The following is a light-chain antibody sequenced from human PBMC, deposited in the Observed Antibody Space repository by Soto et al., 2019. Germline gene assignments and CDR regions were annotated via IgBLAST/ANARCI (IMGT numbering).Light chain of an antibody. CDR3: QQYGSSPWT. V-gene: IGKV3-20*01. Sequence: EMVLTQSRGTLSLSPGERATLCCRARQSVSRTYVAWYQPKYGQAPRLLIYGASRRATGIPDRFSGSGAGTDCTLTISRLEPEDFAVYDCQQYGSSPWTFGQGTKVDIK. CDR1: QSVSRTY. J-gene: IGKJ1*01. CDR2: GAS.